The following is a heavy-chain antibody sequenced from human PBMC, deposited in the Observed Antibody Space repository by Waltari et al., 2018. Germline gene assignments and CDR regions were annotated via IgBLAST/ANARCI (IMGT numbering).Heavy chain of an antibody. J-gene: IGHJ4*02. CDR3: AREYDFWSGSPPGY. V-gene: IGHV4-39*07. D-gene: IGHD3-3*01. CDR2: IYYSGST. Sequence: QLQLQESGPGLVKPSETLSLTCTVSGGSISSSSYYWGWIRKPPGKGLEWIGSIYYSGSTYYNPSLKSRVTISVDTSKNQFSLKLSSVTAADTAVYYCAREYDFWSGSPPGYWGQGTLVTVSS. CDR1: GGSISSSSYY.